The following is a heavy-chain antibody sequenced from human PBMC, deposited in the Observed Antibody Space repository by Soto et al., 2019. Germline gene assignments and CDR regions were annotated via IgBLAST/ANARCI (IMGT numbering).Heavy chain of an antibody. Sequence: PGGSLRLSCAASGFTFSSYGMHWVRQAPGKGLEWVAVISYDGSNKYYADSVKGRFTISRDNSKNTLYLQMNSLRAEDTAVYYCAKDEGSYGGDYFDYWGQGTLVTVSS. CDR1: GFTFSSYG. V-gene: IGHV3-30*18. CDR2: ISYDGSNK. D-gene: IGHD5-18*01. CDR3: AKDEGSYGGDYFDY. J-gene: IGHJ4*02.